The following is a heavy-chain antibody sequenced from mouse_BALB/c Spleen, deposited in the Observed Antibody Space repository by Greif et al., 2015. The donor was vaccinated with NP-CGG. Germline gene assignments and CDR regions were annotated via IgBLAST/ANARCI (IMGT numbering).Heavy chain of an antibody. CDR3: ARHHYYGSSYAMDY. J-gene: IGHJ4*01. D-gene: IGHD1-1*01. CDR1: GFSLTSYG. Sequence: QVQLKESGPDLVAPSQSLSITCTVSGFSLTSYGVHWVRQPPGKGLEWLVMIWSDGSTTYNSALKSRLSISKDNSKSQVFLKMNSLQTDDTAMYYCARHHYYGSSYAMDYWGQGTSVTVSS. V-gene: IGHV2-6-2*01. CDR2: IWSDGST.